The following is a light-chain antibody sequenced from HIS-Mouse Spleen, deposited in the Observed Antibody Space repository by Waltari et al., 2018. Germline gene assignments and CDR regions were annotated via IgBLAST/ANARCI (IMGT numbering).Light chain of an antibody. CDR3: QAWDSSTVV. V-gene: IGLV3-1*01. CDR1: KLGDKY. Sequence: SYELTQPPSVSVSPGQTASITCSGDKLGDKYACWYQQKPGQPTVLVIYQDGKRPSGIPERFSGSNSANTATLTISGTPAMDEADYYCQAWDSSTVVFGGGTKLTVL. CDR2: QDG. J-gene: IGLJ2*01.